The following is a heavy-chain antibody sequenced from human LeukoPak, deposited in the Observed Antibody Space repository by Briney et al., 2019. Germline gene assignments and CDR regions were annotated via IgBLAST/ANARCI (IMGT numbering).Heavy chain of an antibody. D-gene: IGHD1-26*01. CDR1: GGSISSGSYY. V-gene: IGHV4-61*02. Sequence: PSETLSLTCTVSGGSISSGSYYWSWIRQPAGKGLEWIGRIYTSGSTNYNPSLKSRVTISVDTSKNQFSLKLSSVPAADTAVYYCAREGSGYSGSYLGGYWFDPWGQGTLVTVSS. J-gene: IGHJ5*02. CDR2: IYTSGST. CDR3: AREGSGYSGSYLGGYWFDP.